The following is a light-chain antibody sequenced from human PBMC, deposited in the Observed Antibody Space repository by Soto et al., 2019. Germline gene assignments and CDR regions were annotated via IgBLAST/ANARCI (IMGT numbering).Light chain of an antibody. V-gene: IGKV1-12*01. CDR2: AAS. CDR3: QQATSFPRT. CDR1: QGITTW. J-gene: IGKJ1*01. Sequence: KSQSPSFVSASVGDRVTISCRASQGITTWLAWYQQKPGKAPKLLIYAASTLQGGVPSRFSGSGSGTEFTLTISSLQPEDFATYYCQQATSFPRTFGQGTKVDIK.